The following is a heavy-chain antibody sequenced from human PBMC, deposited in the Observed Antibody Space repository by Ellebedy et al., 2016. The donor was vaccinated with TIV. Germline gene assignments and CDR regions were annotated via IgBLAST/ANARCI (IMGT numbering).Heavy chain of an antibody. Sequence: SGPTLVKPTQTLTLTCTFSGFSLTTNGMSVNWIRQPPGKALEWLARIDWDDDKFYATSLQTRLSISGDTTKNQVVLRVTHVDPGDTATYYCARMDSSDYSAGSFDVWGQGTMVTVSS. J-gene: IGHJ3*01. CDR2: IDWDDDK. CDR3: ARMDSSDYSAGSFDV. V-gene: IGHV2-70*04. D-gene: IGHD3-22*01. CDR1: GFSLTTNGMS.